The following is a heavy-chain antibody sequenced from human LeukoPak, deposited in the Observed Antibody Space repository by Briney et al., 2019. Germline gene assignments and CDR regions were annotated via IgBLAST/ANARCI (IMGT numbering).Heavy chain of an antibody. CDR3: ARVGVANYYYYMDV. CDR1: GGSISSYY. D-gene: IGHD5-12*01. J-gene: IGHJ6*03. CDR2: IYTSGST. V-gene: IGHV4-4*07. Sequence: PSETLSLTCTVSGGSISSYYWSWIRQPAGKGLEWIGRIYTSGSTNYNPSLKSRVTMSVDTSQNQFSLKLSSVTAADTAVYYCARVGVANYYYYMDVWGKGTTVTISS.